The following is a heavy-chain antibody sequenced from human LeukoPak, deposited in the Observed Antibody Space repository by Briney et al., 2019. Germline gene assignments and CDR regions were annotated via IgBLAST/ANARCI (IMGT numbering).Heavy chain of an antibody. D-gene: IGHD3-10*01. CDR2: INPSGGST. V-gene: IGHV1-46*01. J-gene: IGHJ5*02. CDR3: ARGITMVRGAPLTNWFDP. CDR1: GYTFTSYY. Sequence: ASVKVSCKASGYTFTSYYMHWVRQAPGQGLEWMGIINPSGGSTSYAQKFQGRVTMTRDMSTSTVYMELSSLRSEDTAVYYCARGITMVRGAPLTNWFDPWGQGTLVTVSS.